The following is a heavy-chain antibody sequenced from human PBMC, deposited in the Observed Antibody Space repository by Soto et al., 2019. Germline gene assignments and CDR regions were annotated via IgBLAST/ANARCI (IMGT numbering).Heavy chain of an antibody. CDR3: ASTAVAARPFDYYYMDV. Sequence: PGESLKISCKGSGYSFTSYRIGWVRQMPGKGLEWMGIIYPGDSDTRYSPSFQGQVTISADKSISTAYLQWSSLKASDTAMYYCASTAVAARPFDYYYMDVWAKGTTVTVSS. CDR2: IYPGDSDT. D-gene: IGHD6-6*01. J-gene: IGHJ6*03. V-gene: IGHV5-51*01. CDR1: GYSFTSYR.